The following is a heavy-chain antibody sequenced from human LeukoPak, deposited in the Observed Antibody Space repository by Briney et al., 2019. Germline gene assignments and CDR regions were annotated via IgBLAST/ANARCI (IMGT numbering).Heavy chain of an antibody. CDR2: IYHSGST. J-gene: IGHJ4*02. CDR1: GYSISSGYY. Sequence: SETLSLTCTVSGYSISSGYYWGWIRQPPGKGLEWIGSIYHSGSTYYNPSLKSRVTISVDTSKNQFSLKLSSVTAADTAVYYCARGWYYYDSSGHKHYFDYWGQGTLVTVSS. D-gene: IGHD3-22*01. CDR3: ARGWYYYDSSGHKHYFDY. V-gene: IGHV4-38-2*02.